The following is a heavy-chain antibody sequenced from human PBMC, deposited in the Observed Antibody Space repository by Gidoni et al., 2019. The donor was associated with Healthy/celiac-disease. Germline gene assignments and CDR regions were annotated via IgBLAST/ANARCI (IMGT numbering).Heavy chain of an antibody. CDR2: IYSGGST. J-gene: IGHJ4*02. CDR1: GFNVSSNY. D-gene: IGHD5-18*01. CDR3: AREGVDTAISTGYFDY. Sequence: EVQLVESGGGLVQPGGSLRLSCAASGFNVSSNYMSWVRQAPGKGLEWVSVIYSGGSTYYADSVKGRFTISRDNSKNTLYLQMNSLRAEDTAVYYCAREGVDTAISTGYFDYWGQGTLVTVSS. V-gene: IGHV3-66*02.